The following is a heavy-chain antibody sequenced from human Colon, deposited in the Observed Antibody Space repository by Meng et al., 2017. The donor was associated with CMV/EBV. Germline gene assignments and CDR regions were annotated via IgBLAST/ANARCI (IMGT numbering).Heavy chain of an antibody. CDR1: GDSVSSNSAA. Sequence: SETLSLTCAISGDSVSSNSAAWNWIRQSPSRGLEWLGRTYYGSSRSRWYNDYSVSVKSRITINPDTSKNQFSLQLNSVTPEDTAVYYCARTRRITIFGVVTPYGMDVWGQGTTVTVSS. CDR3: ARTRRITIFGVVTPYGMDV. V-gene: IGHV6-1*01. J-gene: IGHJ6*02. CDR2: TYYGSSRSRWYN. D-gene: IGHD3-3*01.